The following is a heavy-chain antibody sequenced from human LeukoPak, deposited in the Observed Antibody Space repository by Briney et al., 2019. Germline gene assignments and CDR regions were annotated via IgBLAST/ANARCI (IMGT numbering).Heavy chain of an antibody. J-gene: IGHJ3*02. Sequence: PGGSLRLSCAASGFTFSSYAMSWVRQAPGKGLEWVSGISGSGASTFYADSVKGRFTISRDNSKNTLYLQMNSLRAEDTAVYYCAKAGERWLRKEAFDIWGQGTMVTVSS. D-gene: IGHD5-24*01. CDR3: AKAGERWLRKEAFDI. V-gene: IGHV3-23*01. CDR1: GFTFSSYA. CDR2: ISGSGAST.